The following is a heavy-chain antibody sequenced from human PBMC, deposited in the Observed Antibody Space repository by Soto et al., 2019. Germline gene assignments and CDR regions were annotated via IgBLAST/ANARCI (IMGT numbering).Heavy chain of an antibody. CDR3: AHRSRVGYNPFDY. D-gene: IGHD5-12*01. V-gene: IGHV2-5*01. Sequence: SGPTLVNPTQTLTLTCTFSGFSLTTSGVGVEWNRNPPGIALELLALIYWYDDKRYSPSLKSRLTITKGTSKTQVVLTMTNLAPVDTATYYCAHRSRVGYNPFDYWGQGALVTVS. CDR2: IYWYDDK. CDR1: GFSLTTSGVG. J-gene: IGHJ4*02.